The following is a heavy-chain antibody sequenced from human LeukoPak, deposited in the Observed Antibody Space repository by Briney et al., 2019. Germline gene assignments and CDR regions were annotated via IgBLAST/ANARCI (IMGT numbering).Heavy chain of an antibody. CDR3: ARGGPSDY. CDR2: INTNTGNP. V-gene: IGHV7-4-1*02. Sequence: ASVRVSCKASGYTFTDYTMNWVRQAPGQGLEWMGWINTNTGNPTYAQGFTGRFVFSLDTSVSTAYLQISGLKAEDIAVYYCARGGPSDYWGQGTLVTVSS. J-gene: IGHJ4*02. CDR1: GYTFTDYT.